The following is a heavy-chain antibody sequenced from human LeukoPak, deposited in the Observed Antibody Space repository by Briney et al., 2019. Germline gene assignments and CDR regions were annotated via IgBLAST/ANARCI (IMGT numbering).Heavy chain of an antibody. CDR3: ARLREYSGYDSTGYYYYYGRDV. D-gene: IGHD5-12*01. J-gene: IGHJ6*02. CDR1: GGSFSGYY. V-gene: IGHV4-34*01. CDR2: INHSGST. Sequence: SETLSLACAVYGGSFSGYYWSWIRQPPGKGLEWIGEINHSGSTNYNPSLKSRVTRSVDTSKNQFSLKLSSVTAADPAVYYWARLREYSGYDSTGYYYYYGRDVWGQGTTVTDSS.